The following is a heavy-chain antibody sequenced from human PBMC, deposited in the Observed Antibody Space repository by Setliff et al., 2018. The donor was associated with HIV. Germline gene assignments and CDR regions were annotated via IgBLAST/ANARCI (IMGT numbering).Heavy chain of an antibody. CDR3: ARDGGSSTWGSGAFDV. J-gene: IGHJ3*01. CDR2: INHSGRT. CDR1: GGSFSDNY. V-gene: IGHV4-34*01. D-gene: IGHD7-27*01. Sequence: SETLSLTCAVYGGSFSDNYWSWIRQSPGKGLEWIGEINHSGRTKYSPSLRSRVSISVDTSKTQFSLKLSSVTAADTAVYYCARDGGSSTWGSGAFDVWGQGTTVTVSS.